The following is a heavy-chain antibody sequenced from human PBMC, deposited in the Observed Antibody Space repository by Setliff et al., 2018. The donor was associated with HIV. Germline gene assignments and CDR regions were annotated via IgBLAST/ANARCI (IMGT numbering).Heavy chain of an antibody. CDR3: ARHKTNYDFYAFDV. V-gene: IGHV4-34*01. D-gene: IGHD3-3*01. J-gene: IGHJ3*01. CDR2: INHSGIT. CDR1: GGSFSGYY. Sequence: SETLSLTCALYGGSFSGYYWSWIRQPPGKGLEWIGEINHSGITNYNPSLKSRLTISLDTSKNQFSLKLSSVTAADTAVYYCARHKTNYDFYAFDVWGQGTMVSV.